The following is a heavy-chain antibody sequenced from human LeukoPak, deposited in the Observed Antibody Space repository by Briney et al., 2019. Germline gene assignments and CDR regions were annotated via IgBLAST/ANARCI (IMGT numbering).Heavy chain of an antibody. D-gene: IGHD5-18*01. CDR2: IIGGGGNT. Sequence: GGSLRLSCAASGFTFSSYWMSWVRQAPGKGLEWVSGIIGGGGNTYYADSVKGRFTISGDNSTNTLFLQMNSLRAEDTAVYYCAKGSPYSYGYDYYYYMDVWGKGTTVTVSS. CDR1: GFTFSSYW. V-gene: IGHV3-23*01. CDR3: AKGSPYSYGYDYYYYMDV. J-gene: IGHJ6*03.